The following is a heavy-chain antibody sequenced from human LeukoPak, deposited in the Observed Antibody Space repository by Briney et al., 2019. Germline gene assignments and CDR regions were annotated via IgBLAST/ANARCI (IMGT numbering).Heavy chain of an antibody. D-gene: IGHD2-15*01. CDR3: ARDYCSSGSCYWDY. Sequence: PSETLSLTCTVSGGSISSYYWSWIRQPPGKGLEWIGYIYYSGSTNYNPSLKSRVTISVDTSKNQFSLKLSSVTAADTAVYYCARDYCSSGSCYWDYWGQGTLVTVSS. V-gene: IGHV4-59*01. CDR1: GGSISSYY. CDR2: IYYSGST. J-gene: IGHJ4*02.